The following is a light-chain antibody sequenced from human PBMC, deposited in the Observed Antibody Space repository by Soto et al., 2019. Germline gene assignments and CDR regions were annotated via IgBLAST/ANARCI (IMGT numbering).Light chain of an antibody. CDR2: GAS. V-gene: IGKV3D-15*01. CDR1: QSVLNN. J-gene: IGKJ2*01. Sequence: EVVMTQSPATLSVSPGERATLSCRTSQSVLNNLAWYQSKPGQAPRLLIFGASTRAAGIPARFSGSGSATEFTLTISSLQSEDSAVYYCHHYSNWPPYTFGPGTRLEIK. CDR3: HHYSNWPPYT.